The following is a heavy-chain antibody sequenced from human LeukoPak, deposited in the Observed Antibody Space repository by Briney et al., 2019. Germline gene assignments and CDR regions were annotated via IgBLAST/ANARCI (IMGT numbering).Heavy chain of an antibody. CDR3: ARAPHYYGSGSYCNEGAFDI. CDR2: IYPGDSHT. D-gene: IGHD3-10*01. J-gene: IGHJ3*02. CDR1: GYSFTSSW. Sequence: GASLKISSKGSGYSFTSSWICCGRQMPGEGLEWMGIIYPGDSHTSYSPSFQGQVTISADKSISTAYLQWNNLKASDTAMYYCARAPHYYGSGSYCNEGAFDIWGQGTMVTVSS. V-gene: IGHV5-51*01.